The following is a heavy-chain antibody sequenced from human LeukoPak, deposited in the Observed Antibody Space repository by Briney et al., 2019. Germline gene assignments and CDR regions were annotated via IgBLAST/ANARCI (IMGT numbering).Heavy chain of an antibody. V-gene: IGHV3-48*03. Sequence: GGSLRLSCAASGFTFSSYEMNWVRQAPGKGLEWVSYISDSGSTKYYADSVKGRFTISRDKAKNSMYLQMNSLRAEDTAVYYCVREGYYDSSGYLGVFDYWGQGTLVTVSS. CDR3: VREGYYDSSGYLGVFDY. J-gene: IGHJ4*02. D-gene: IGHD3-22*01. CDR1: GFTFSSYE. CDR2: ISDSGSTK.